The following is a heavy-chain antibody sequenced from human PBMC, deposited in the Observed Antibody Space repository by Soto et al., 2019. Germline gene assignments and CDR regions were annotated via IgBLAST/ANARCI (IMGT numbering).Heavy chain of an antibody. V-gene: IGHV3-23*01. Sequence: PVGSLRLSCAASGFSVSIDYMSWVRQAPGKGLEWVSDIIDSGGSTYYADSVKGRFTISRDNSKSTLYLQMNSLRAEDTALYYCAKGKSYYYYYGVDVWGQETTVTVPS. CDR3: AKGKSYYYYYGVDV. J-gene: IGHJ6*02. CDR2: IIDSGGST. CDR1: GFSVSIDY.